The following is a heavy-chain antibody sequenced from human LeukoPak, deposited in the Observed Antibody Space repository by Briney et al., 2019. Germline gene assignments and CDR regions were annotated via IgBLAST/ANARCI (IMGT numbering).Heavy chain of an antibody. V-gene: IGHV4-4*07. CDR2: IYTSGST. Sequence: SETLSLTCTVSGGSISSYYWSWIRQPAGKGLEWIGRIYTSGSTNYNPSLKSRVTISVDTSKNQFSLKLSSVTAADTAVYYCARHGLFSSGYYYWFDPWGQGTLVTVSS. D-gene: IGHD3-22*01. J-gene: IGHJ5*02. CDR1: GGSISSYY. CDR3: ARHGLFSSGYYYWFDP.